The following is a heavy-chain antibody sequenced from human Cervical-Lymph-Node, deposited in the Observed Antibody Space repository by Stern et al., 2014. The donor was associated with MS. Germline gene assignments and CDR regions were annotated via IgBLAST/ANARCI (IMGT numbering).Heavy chain of an antibody. D-gene: IGHD6-6*01. V-gene: IGHV6-1*01. CDR1: GDSVSSHSAT. CDR2: TYHRSRWYY. CDR3: ARDVSSSPDAFDI. Sequence: QVQLGQSGPGLVKPSQTLSLTCAISGDSVSSHSATWSWIRQSPSRGLEWLGRTYHRSRWYYDYAISLKSRVTISPDTSNNQFSLRLNSVTPEDTAVYYCARDVSSSPDAFDIWGQGTMVTVSS. J-gene: IGHJ3*02.